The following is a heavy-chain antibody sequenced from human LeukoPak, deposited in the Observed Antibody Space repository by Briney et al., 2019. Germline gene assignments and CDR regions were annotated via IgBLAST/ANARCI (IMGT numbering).Heavy chain of an antibody. J-gene: IGHJ6*02. CDR3: ARGKEDRREDTGYYYYYGMDV. CDR2: IYYSGST. D-gene: IGHD2-15*01. CDR1: GGSISSYY. V-gene: IGHV4-59*01. Sequence: SETLSLTCTVSGGSISSYYWSWIRQPPGKGLEWVAYIYYSGSTNYNPSLKSRVTISVDTSKSQFSLKLRYVTAADTAVYYCARGKEDRREDTGYYYYYGMDVWGQGTTVTVSS.